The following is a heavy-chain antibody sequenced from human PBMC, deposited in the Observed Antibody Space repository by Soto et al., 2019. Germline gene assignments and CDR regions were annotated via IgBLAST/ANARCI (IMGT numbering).Heavy chain of an antibody. CDR3: ASTPHYCSSTSCYTPYYFDY. J-gene: IGHJ4*02. V-gene: IGHV4-39*01. CDR1: GGSIINNYW. D-gene: IGHD2-2*02. Sequence: SETLSLTCDVSGGSIINNYWWAWIRQSPGKGLVWIGSTYYNPSLKSRVTISVDTSKNQFSLKLSSVTAADTAVYYCASTPHYCSSTSCYTPYYFDYWGQGTLVTVSS. CDR2: T.